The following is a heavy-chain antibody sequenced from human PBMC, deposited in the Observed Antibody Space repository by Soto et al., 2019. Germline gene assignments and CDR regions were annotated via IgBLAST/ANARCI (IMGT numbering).Heavy chain of an antibody. J-gene: IGHJ3*01. V-gene: IGHV3-23*01. CDR2: ISGSGDST. CDR3: ARELGYCSGGNCYMDGAFDF. Sequence: EVQLWESGGGLVQPGGSLRLSCAASGSTFSSYAMSWVRQAPGKGLEWVSVISGSGDSTYYADSVKGRFTISRDNSKNTLYVQMISLRAEDTAEYYCARELGYCSGGNCYMDGAFDFWGQGTMVTVSS. CDR1: GSTFSSYA. D-gene: IGHD2-15*01.